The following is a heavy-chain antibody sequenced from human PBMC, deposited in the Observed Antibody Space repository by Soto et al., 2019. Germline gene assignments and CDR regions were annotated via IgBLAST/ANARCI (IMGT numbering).Heavy chain of an antibody. CDR2: IYYTGST. CDR1: GGSINNHY. CDR3: ARANWYSEY. Sequence: SETLSLTCTVSGGSINNHYWSWIRQPPGKGLEWIGYIYYTGSTNYNPSLKSRVTMSVDTSKNQFSLNLTSLTTADTAICYCARANWYSEYWGQGTLVTVPS. J-gene: IGHJ4*02. D-gene: IGHD7-27*01. V-gene: IGHV4-59*11.